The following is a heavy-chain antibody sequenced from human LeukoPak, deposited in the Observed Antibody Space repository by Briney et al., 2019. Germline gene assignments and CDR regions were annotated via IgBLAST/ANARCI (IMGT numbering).Heavy chain of an antibody. V-gene: IGHV3-23*01. D-gene: IGHD3-10*01. CDR2: IGSSGGTT. J-gene: IGHJ4*02. Sequence: GGSLRLSCAASGLTFSSYGMGWVRQAPGKGLEWGSSIGSSGGTTKYADSVKGRFTISRDNSKNTLYLQINNLRAEDMALYYCAQLVGGTGSYSWGQGTLVTVSS. CDR3: AQLVGGTGSYS. CDR1: GLTFSSYG.